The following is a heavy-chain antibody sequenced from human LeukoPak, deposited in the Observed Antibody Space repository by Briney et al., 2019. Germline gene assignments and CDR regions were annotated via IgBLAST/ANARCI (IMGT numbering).Heavy chain of an antibody. CDR1: GFTFSDYY. CDR3: ARGGYSYGLIDY. CDR2: ISSSGSTI. Sequence: GGSLRLSCAASGFTFSDYYINWIRQAPGKRLEWVSYISSSGSTIYYADSVKGRFTISRDNAKNSLYLQMNNLRAEDTAVYYCARGGYSYGLIDYWGQGTLVTVSS. J-gene: IGHJ4*02. D-gene: IGHD5-18*01. V-gene: IGHV3-11*04.